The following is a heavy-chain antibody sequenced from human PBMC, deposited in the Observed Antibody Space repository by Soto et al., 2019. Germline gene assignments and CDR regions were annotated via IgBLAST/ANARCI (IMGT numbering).Heavy chain of an antibody. CDR1: GGTFSSYT. V-gene: IGHV1-69*02. CDR2: IIPILGIA. D-gene: IGHD1-1*01. J-gene: IGHJ4*02. CDR3: ARGSTGEYFDY. Sequence: ASVKVSCKASGGTFSSYTISWVRQAPGQGLEWMGRIIPILGIANYAQKFQGRVTVTADKSTSTAYMELSSLRSEDTAVYYCARGSTGEYFDYWGQGTLVTVSS.